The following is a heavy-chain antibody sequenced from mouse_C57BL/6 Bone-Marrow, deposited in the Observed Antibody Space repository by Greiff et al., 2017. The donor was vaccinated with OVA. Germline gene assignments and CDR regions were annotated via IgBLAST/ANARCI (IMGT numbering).Heavy chain of an antibody. J-gene: IGHJ3*01. D-gene: IGHD4-1*01. Sequence: QVQLQQSGAELARLGASVKMSCKASGYTFTSYTMHWVKQRPGQGLEWIGYINPSSGYTKYNQKFKDKATLTADKSSSTAYMQLSSLTAEDSAVYYCARSGTVCAYWGQGTLVTVSA. CDR2: INPSSGYT. CDR3: ARSGTVCAY. CDR1: GYTFTSYT. V-gene: IGHV1-4*01.